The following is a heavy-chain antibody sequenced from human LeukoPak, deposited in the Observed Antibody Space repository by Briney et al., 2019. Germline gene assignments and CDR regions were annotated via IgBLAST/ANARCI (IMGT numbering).Heavy chain of an antibody. D-gene: IGHD3-22*01. CDR1: GGTFSSYA. CDR2: IIPIFGTA. Sequence: VASVQVSCKASGGTFSSYAISWVRQAPGQGLEWMRGIIPIFGTANYAQKFQGRVTITTDESTSTAYMELSSLRSEDTAVYYCARDRSRSSGQRGVDAFDIWGQGTIVTVSS. V-gene: IGHV1-69*05. CDR3: ARDRSRSSGQRGVDAFDI. J-gene: IGHJ3*02.